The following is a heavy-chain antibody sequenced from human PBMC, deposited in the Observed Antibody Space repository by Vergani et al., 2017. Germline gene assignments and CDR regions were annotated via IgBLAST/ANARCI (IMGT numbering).Heavy chain of an antibody. CDR1: GFSVSNSG. J-gene: IGHJ6*01. CDR2: IQYDGIDI. D-gene: IGHD2/OR15-2a*01. Sequence: QVQLVESGGGVVQPGGSLRLSCVASGFSVSNSGMHWVRQTPGTGLEWVAFIQYDGIDIFYADFVEGRFTISRDNSQNTVNLQMNSLRTEDTAVYFCANSVIAGNVGVAYFGMDVWGRGSTVTVSS. V-gene: IGHV3-30*02. CDR3: ANSVIAGNVGVAYFGMDV.